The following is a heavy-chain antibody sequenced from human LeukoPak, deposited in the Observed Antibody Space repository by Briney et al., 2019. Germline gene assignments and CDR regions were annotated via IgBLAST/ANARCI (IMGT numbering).Heavy chain of an antibody. J-gene: IGHJ6*02. CDR2: IIPIFGTA. CDR3: ARGIVVVPAAPPYGMDV. D-gene: IGHD2-2*01. Sequence: ASVKVSCKASGGTFSSYAISWVRQAPGQGLEWMGGIIPIFGTANYAQKFQGRVTITADESTSTAYMELNSLRSEDTAVYYCARGIVVVPAAPPYGMDVWGQGTTVTVSS. CDR1: GGTFSSYA. V-gene: IGHV1-69*13.